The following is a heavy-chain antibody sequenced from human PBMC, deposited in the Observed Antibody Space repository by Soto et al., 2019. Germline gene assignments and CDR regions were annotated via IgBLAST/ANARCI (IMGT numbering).Heavy chain of an antibody. CDR2: INHSGST. V-gene: IGHV4-34*01. CDR1: GGSFSGYY. Sequence: PSETLSLTCAVYGGSFSGYYWSWIRQPPGKGLEWIGEINHSGSTNYNPSLKSRVTISVDTSKNQFSLKLSSVTAADTAVYYCARGRSVVAEGSYYYGMDVWGQGTTVNVSS. D-gene: IGHD2-2*01. J-gene: IGHJ6*02. CDR3: ARGRSVVAEGSYYYGMDV.